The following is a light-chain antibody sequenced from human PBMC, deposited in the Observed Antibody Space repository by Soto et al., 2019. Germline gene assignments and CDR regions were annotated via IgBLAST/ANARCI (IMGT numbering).Light chain of an antibody. J-gene: IGKJ4*01. Sequence: IQVTQSPSSLSASVGDRVTITCRASQSISNWLAWYQQKPGTAPKLLIYHASTLESGVPSRFSGSGSGTEFTLTINSLQSEDFAVYYCQQYNNWPLTFGGGTKVDIK. CDR3: QQYNNWPLT. CDR1: QSISNW. CDR2: HAS. V-gene: IGKV1-5*01.